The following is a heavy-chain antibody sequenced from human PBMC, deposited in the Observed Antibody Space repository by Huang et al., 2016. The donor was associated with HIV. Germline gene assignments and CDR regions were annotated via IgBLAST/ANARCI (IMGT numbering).Heavy chain of an antibody. CDR3: ARDIGVAEFDY. D-gene: IGHD3-3*01. J-gene: IGHJ4*02. Sequence: QVQLVQSGAEVKKPGASVKVSCTASGYSFSNYGISWVRQAPGQGLEWMAGISAYNGNTNSAQKVQDRVSMTTDTSTNTAYMELRSLRADDTAVYYCARDIGVAEFDYWGQGTLVTVSS. CDR2: ISAYNGNT. V-gene: IGHV1-18*01. CDR1: GYSFSNYG.